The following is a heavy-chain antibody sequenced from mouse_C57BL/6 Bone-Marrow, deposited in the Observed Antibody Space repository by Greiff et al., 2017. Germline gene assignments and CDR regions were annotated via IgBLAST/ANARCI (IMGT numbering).Heavy chain of an antibody. CDR3: ARDLYAMDY. CDR2: ISSGSSTI. V-gene: IGHV5-17*01. J-gene: IGHJ4*01. Sequence: EVKLEESGGGLVKPGGSLKLSCAASGFTFSDYGMHWVRQAPEKGLEWVAYISSGSSTIYYADTVKGRFTISRDNAKNTVFLQMTSLRSEDTAMYYCARDLYAMDYWGQGTSVTVSS. CDR1: GFTFSDYG.